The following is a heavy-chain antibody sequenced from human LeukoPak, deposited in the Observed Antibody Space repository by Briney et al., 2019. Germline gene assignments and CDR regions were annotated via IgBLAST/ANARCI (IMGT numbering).Heavy chain of an antibody. Sequence: SQTLSLTCTVFGGSISSGGYYWSWIRQPPGKGLEWIGYIYHSGSTYYNPSLKSRVTISVDRSKNQFSLKLSSVTAADTAVYYCARGAKGIAAAGTDYWGQGTLVTVSS. V-gene: IGHV4-30-2*01. J-gene: IGHJ4*02. CDR2: IYHSGST. CDR1: GGSISSGGYY. CDR3: ARGAKGIAAAGTDY. D-gene: IGHD6-13*01.